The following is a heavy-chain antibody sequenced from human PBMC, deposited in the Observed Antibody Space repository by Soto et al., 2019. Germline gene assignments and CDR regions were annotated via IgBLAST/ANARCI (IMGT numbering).Heavy chain of an antibody. J-gene: IGHJ4*02. CDR1: GYTFTNFG. CDR2: ISAYNGNT. CDR3: ARGVPPIDY. D-gene: IGHD3-9*01. Sequence: QVQLVQSVAEAKKPGASVKVSCKASGYTFTNFGISWVRQAPGQGLEWMGWISAYNGNTNYAQKFQGRVTMSTDTSPSTAYLEVRSLRCDDTAVYYCARGVPPIDYWGQGTRVTFSS. V-gene: IGHV1-18*01.